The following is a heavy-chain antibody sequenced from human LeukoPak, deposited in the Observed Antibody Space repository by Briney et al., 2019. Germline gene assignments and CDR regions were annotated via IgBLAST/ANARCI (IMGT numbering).Heavy chain of an antibody. J-gene: IGHJ3*01. V-gene: IGHV3-9*01. D-gene: IGHD4-17*01. CDR2: ISWNSGSI. Sequence: GGSLRLSCAASGFSFDDYAMHWVRQAPGKGLEWVSGISWNSGSIAYAGSVKGRFTVSRDNAKNSLFLQMNSLRVEDTALYYCAKSRYGDYHDAFGVWGQGTMVTVSS. CDR1: GFSFDDYA. CDR3: AKSRYGDYHDAFGV.